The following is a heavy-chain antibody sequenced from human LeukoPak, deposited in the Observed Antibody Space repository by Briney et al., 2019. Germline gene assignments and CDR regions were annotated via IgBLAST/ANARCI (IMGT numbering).Heavy chain of an antibody. CDR2: IKSKRDGETT. D-gene: IGHD5-18*01. CDR3: TTDGGVIGQVWLSY. Sequence: PGGSLRLSCAASGFTSMNAWMSWVRQAPGEALEWVARIKSKRDGETTDYAAPVKGRFTISRDDSKNTLYLQMNSLKTEDTALYYCTTDGGVIGQVWLSYWGQGTLVTVSS. CDR1: GFTSMNAW. J-gene: IGHJ4*02. V-gene: IGHV3-15*01.